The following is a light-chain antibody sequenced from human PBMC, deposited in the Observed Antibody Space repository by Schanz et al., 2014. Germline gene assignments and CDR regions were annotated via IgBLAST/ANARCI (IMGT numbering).Light chain of an antibody. CDR1: QSISSF. J-gene: IGKJ2*01. Sequence: EIVLTQSPATLSLSPGERATLSCRASQSISSFLAWYQQKPGQAPRLLIYDASTRATGIPARFSGSGSGTEFTLTISSLQSEDFAVYFCQQYNNWPPYAFGQGTKVEIK. CDR3: QQYNNWPPYA. CDR2: DAS. V-gene: IGKV3-15*01.